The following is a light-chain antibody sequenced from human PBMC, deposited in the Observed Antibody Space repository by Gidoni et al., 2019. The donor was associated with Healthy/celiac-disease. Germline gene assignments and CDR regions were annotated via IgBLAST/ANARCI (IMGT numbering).Light chain of an antibody. J-gene: IGLJ2*01. V-gene: IGLV6-57*04. CDR3: QSYDSSNHVV. CDR2: EDN. Sequence: NFMLTQPHSVSESPGKTVTISCTRRSAPTTVIYEDNQGPSGVPDRFSGSIDSSSNSASLTISGLKTEDEADYYCQSYDSSNHVVFGGGTKLTVL. CDR1: S.